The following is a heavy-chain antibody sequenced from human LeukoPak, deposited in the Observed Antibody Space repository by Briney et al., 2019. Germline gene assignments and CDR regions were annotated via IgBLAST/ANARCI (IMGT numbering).Heavy chain of an antibody. CDR1: GYSFTSYW. CDR2: IYPGDSDT. J-gene: IGHJ6*03. Sequence: GGSLKISCKGSGYSFTSYWIGWVRQMPGKGLEWMGIIYPGDSDTRYSPSFQGQVTISADKSISTAYLQWGSLKASGTAMYYCARLARYYYYYMDVWGKGTTVTVSS. CDR3: ARLARYYYYYMDV. V-gene: IGHV5-51*01.